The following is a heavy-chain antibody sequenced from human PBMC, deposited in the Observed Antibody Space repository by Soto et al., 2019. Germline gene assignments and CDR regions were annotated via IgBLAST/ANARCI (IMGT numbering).Heavy chain of an antibody. J-gene: IGHJ6*02. Sequence: VQLVETGGGLIQPGGSLRLSCAASGFTVSSNYMSWVRQAPGKGLEWVSVIYSGGSTYYADSVKGRFTISRDNSKNTLYLQMNSLRAEDTAVYYCASLSNSTARAAYYYYYYGMDVWGQGTTVTVSS. CDR3: ASLSNSTARAAYYYYYYGMDV. CDR1: GFTVSSNY. CDR2: IYSGGST. D-gene: IGHD2-2*01. V-gene: IGHV3-53*02.